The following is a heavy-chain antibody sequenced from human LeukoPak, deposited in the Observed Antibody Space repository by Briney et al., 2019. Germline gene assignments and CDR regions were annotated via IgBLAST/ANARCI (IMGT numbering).Heavy chain of an antibody. J-gene: IGHJ4*02. D-gene: IGHD4-23*01. CDR3: ARAVGTSRNFFDY. V-gene: IGHV4-38-2*02. CDR2: IYHSGST. CDR1: GYSISSGFY. Sequence: SETLSLTCTVSGYSISSGFYWGWIRQPPGKGLECIWSIYHSGSTYYNPSLKSRATIAVDTSKNPFSLHLSSVTAAATAMYYCARAVGTSRNFFDYWGQGTLVTVSS.